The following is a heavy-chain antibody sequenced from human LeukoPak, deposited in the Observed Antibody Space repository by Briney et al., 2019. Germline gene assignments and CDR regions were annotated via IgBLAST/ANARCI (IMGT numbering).Heavy chain of an antibody. CDR1: GFPFSSYS. D-gene: IGHD1-1*01. V-gene: IGHV3-21*01. CDR2: ISSSSSYI. Sequence: GGSLRLSCAASGFPFSSYSMNWVRQAPGKGLEGVSSISSSSSYIYHADPVKGRFTISRDNAKNALYLQMNSLRAEDTAVYYCARVGWNDSGAFDIWGQGTMVTVSS. CDR3: ARVGWNDSGAFDI. J-gene: IGHJ3*02.